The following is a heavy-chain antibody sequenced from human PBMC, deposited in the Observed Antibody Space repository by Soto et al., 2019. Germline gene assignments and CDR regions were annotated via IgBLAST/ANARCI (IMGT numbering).Heavy chain of an antibody. Sequence: SETLSLTCSVSGGSIDSYYWTWIRQPSGRGLEWIGYIYYSGSTIYHPSLGSRVTISVDTSKNQFSLKLRSVTAADTAVYYCARGLGGIVGGAWFDPWGQGTLVTVS. V-gene: IGHV4-59*01. CDR3: ARGLGGIVGGAWFDP. CDR1: GGSIDSYY. D-gene: IGHD1-26*01. J-gene: IGHJ5*02. CDR2: IYYSGST.